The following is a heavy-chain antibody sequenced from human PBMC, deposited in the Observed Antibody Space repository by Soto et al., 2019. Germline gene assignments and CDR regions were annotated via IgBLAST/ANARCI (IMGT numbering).Heavy chain of an antibody. D-gene: IGHD5-12*01. J-gene: IGHJ6*02. Sequence: QVQLVQSGAEVKKPGSSVKVSCKASGGTFSSYGISWVRQAPGQGLEWMGGIIHIFGTTNYAQMFQGRVTINADKSTSTAYMELSSLRSEDTAVYYCARHSGYEQNYFYYYGMVVWGQGTTVTVSS. CDR1: GGTFSSYG. V-gene: IGHV1-69*06. CDR2: IIHIFGTT. CDR3: ARHSGYEQNYFYYYGMVV.